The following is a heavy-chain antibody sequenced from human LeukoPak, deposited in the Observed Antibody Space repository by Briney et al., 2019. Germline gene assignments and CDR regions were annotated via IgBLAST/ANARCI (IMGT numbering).Heavy chain of an antibody. CDR2: VSAYNGNT. Sequence: ASVNVSCKASGYTFTTYGISWVRQAPGQGLEWMGWVSAYNGNTNYAQRFQGRVTMTTDTSTGTAYMILRGLGSDDTAIYYCARDRGSTERPFDYWGQGTLVTVSS. CDR3: ARDRGSTERPFDY. J-gene: IGHJ4*02. V-gene: IGHV1-18*04. CDR1: GYTFTTYG. D-gene: IGHD1-26*01.